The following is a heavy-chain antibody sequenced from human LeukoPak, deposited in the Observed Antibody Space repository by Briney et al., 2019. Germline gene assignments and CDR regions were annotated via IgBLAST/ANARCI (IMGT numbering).Heavy chain of an antibody. Sequence: SVKVSCKASGFTFTSSAMQWVRQARGQRLEWIGWIVVGSGNTNYAQKFQERVTITRDMSTSTAYMELSSLRSEDTAVYYCAANYDYVWGSYRYTDNYFDYWGQGTLVTVSS. CDR2: IVVGSGNT. CDR1: GFTFTSSA. D-gene: IGHD3-16*02. J-gene: IGHJ4*02. V-gene: IGHV1-58*02. CDR3: AANYDYVWGSYRYTDNYFDY.